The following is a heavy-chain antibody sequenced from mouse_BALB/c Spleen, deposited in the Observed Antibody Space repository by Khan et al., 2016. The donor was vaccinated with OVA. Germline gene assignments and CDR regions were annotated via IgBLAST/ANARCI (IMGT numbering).Heavy chain of an antibody. J-gene: IGHJ4*01. V-gene: IGHV2-6-4*01. CDR1: GFSLSRYN. Sequence: QVQLQQSGPGLVAPSQSLSITCTVSGFSLSRYNIHWVRQPPGKGLEWLGMIWGGGGTDYNSTLKSRLSISKDKSKSQVFLKMNSLQTDDTAMYXCARAYYRYDGYYAMDYWGQGNSVTVSS. CDR3: ARAYYRYDGYYAMDY. D-gene: IGHD2-14*01. CDR2: IWGGGGT.